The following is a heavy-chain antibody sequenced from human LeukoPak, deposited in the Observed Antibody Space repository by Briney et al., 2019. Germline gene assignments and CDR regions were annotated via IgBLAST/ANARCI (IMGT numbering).Heavy chain of an antibody. V-gene: IGHV3-74*01. CDR2: IDANAKTT. D-gene: IGHD1-26*01. CDR1: GFTFSNYW. CDR3: LTVVETTIAAFDI. J-gene: IGHJ3*02. Sequence: GGSLRLSCAASGFTFSNYWLHWVRQAPGKGLVWVSRIDANAKTTSYADSVKGRFTISTDNAKKALYLQMNSLRVEDTAVYYCLTVVETTIAAFDIWGQGTMVTVSS.